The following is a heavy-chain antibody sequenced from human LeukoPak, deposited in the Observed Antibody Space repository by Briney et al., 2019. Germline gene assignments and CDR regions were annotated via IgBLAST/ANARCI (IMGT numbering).Heavy chain of an antibody. V-gene: IGHV3-74*01. CDR3: ARAVAGPEGWFDP. D-gene: IGHD6-19*01. CDR2: INTDGSST. CDR1: GFTFSSYW. J-gene: IGHJ5*02. Sequence: GASLRLSCAASGFTFSSYWMHWVRQAAGKGLLWVLRINTDGSSTSYADSVKGRFTISRDNAKNTLYLQMNSLRAEDTAVYYCARAVAGPEGWFDPWGQGTLVTVSS.